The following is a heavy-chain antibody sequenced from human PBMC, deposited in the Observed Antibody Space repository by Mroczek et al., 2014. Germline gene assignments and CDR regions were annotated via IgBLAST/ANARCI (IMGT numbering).Heavy chain of an antibody. CDR1: GFTFSSYA. D-gene: IGHD1-7*01. CDR2: ISGSGGST. Sequence: VQLQQSGGGLVQPGGSLRLSCAASGFTFSSYAMSWVRQAPGKGLEWVSAISGSGGSTYYADSVKGRFTISRDNSKNTLYLQMNSLRAEDTAVYYCAKDPWNYEYYYYGMDVWGQGTTVTVSS. V-gene: IGHV3-23*01. J-gene: IGHJ6*02. CDR3: AKDPWNYEYYYYGMDV.